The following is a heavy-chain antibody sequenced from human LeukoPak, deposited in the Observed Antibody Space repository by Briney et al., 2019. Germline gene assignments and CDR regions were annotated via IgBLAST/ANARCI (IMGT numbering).Heavy chain of an antibody. J-gene: IGHJ4*02. CDR2: IKQDGSEK. CDR3: VPQLVQDY. Sequence: GRSLSLSYAASGFTFSSYWMSWVRQDPGKGLEWVANIKQDGSEKYYVDSVKVRFTISRDNAKNSLYLQMNSLRAEDTAVYYCVPQLVQDYWGQGTLVTVSS. CDR1: GFTFSSYW. D-gene: IGHD6-13*01. V-gene: IGHV3-7*01.